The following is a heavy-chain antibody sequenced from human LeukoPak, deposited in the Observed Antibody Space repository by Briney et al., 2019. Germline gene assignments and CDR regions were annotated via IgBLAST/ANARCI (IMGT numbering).Heavy chain of an antibody. D-gene: IGHD6-13*01. CDR1: GYTFTSYY. CDR3: ARDGSSSEKRNAFDI. Sequence: ASVKVSCKASGYTFTSYYMHWVRQAPGQGLEWMGIINPSGGSTSYAQKFQGRVTMTRDTSTSTVYMELSSLRSEDTAVYYCARDGSSSEKRNAFDIWGQGTMATVSS. V-gene: IGHV1-46*01. CDR2: INPSGGST. J-gene: IGHJ3*02.